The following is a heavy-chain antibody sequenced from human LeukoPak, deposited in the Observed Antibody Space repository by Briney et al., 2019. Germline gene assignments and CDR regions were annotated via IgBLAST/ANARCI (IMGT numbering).Heavy chain of an antibody. CDR2: INSDGSST. J-gene: IGHJ3*02. Sequence: GGSLRLSCAASGFTFSSYWMHWVRQAPGKGLVWVSRINSDGSSTSYADSVKGRFTISRDNAKNTLYLQMNSLRAEDTAVYYCARVQLQDAFDIWGQGTMVTASS. CDR3: ARVQLQDAFDI. CDR1: GFTFSSYW. D-gene: IGHD5-18*01. V-gene: IGHV3-74*01.